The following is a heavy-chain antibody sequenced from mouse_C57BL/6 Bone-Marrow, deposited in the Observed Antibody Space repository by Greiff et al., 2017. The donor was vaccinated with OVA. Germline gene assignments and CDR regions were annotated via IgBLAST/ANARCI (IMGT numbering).Heavy chain of an antibody. V-gene: IGHV1-42*01. CDR3: ARYYTNTVFAY. J-gene: IGHJ3*01. CDR1: GYSFTGYY. Sequence: EVHLVESGPELVKPGASVKISCKASGYSFTGYYMNWVKQSPEKSLEWIGELNPSTGGTTYNQKFKAKATLTVDKSSSTAYMQLKSLTSEDSAVYYCARYYTNTVFAYWGQGTLVTVSA. D-gene: IGHD2-5*01. CDR2: LNPSTGGT.